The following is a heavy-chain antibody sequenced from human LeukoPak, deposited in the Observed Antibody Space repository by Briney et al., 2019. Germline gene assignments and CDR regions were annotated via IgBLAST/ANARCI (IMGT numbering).Heavy chain of an antibody. CDR3: ARGGPIAVADPDY. Sequence: NSGGSLRLSCAASGFTFSSYSMNWVRQAPGKGLEWVSSISSSSSYIYYADSVKGRFTISRDNAKNSLYLQMNSLRAEDTAVYYCARGGPIAVADPDYWGQGTLVTVSS. CDR1: GFTFSSYS. J-gene: IGHJ4*02. CDR2: ISSSSSYI. V-gene: IGHV3-21*01. D-gene: IGHD6-19*01.